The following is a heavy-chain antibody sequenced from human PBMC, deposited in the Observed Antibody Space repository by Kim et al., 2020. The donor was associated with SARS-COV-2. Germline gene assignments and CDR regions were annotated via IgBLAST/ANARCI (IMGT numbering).Heavy chain of an antibody. CDR2: IYYSGST. D-gene: IGHD3-10*01. CDR1: GGSISSSSYY. CDR3: ARDGGYY. Sequence: SDTLSLTCTVSGGSISSSSYYWGWIRQPPGKGLEWIGSIYYSGSTYYNPSLKSRVTISVDTSKNQFSLKLSSVTAADTAVYYCARDGGYYWGQGTLVTVSS. J-gene: IGHJ4*02. V-gene: IGHV4-39*07.